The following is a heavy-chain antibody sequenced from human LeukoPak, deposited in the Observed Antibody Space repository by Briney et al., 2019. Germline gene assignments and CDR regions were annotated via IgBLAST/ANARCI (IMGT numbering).Heavy chain of an antibody. CDR1: GFTFSSYA. J-gene: IGHJ1*01. D-gene: IGHD4-17*01. V-gene: IGHV3-64*01. CDR2: ISKNGDST. CDR3: ARMDYSDQFFQH. Sequence: GGSLRLSCAASGFTFSSYAMHWIRQAPGKGREYVSAISKNGDSTFHAISVKGRFTISRDNSKNTLYLQMGSLRPEDMAVYYCARMDYSDQFFQHWGQGSLVTVSS.